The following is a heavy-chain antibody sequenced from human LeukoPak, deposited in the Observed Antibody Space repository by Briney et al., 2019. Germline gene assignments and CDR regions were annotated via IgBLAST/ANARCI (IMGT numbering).Heavy chain of an antibody. D-gene: IGHD3-22*01. CDR1: GGSISSYY. CDR3: ARVSGTYYYDRHAFDI. V-gene: IGHV4-4*07. Sequence: PSETLSLTCTVSGGSISSYYWSWIRQPAGKGLEWIGRIYTSGSTYYNPSLKSRVTMSVDTSKSQFSLKLSSVTAADTAVYYCARVSGTYYYDRHAFDIWGQGTMVTVSS. CDR2: IYTSGST. J-gene: IGHJ3*02.